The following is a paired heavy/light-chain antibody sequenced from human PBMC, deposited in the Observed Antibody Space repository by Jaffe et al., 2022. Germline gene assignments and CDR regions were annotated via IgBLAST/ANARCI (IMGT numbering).Heavy chain of an antibody. V-gene: IGHV3-23*01. D-gene: IGHD3-9*01. CDR2: IGGRGDEI. J-gene: IGHJ4*02. Sequence: EVQLLESGGNLVQPGGSLRLACAASGFTFNNYAMTWVRQAPGKGLEWVSAIGGRGDEIFYADSVKGRFTISRDNSKNTLYLQMNSLRAEDTALYYCAKGSAGYCYTSNDYWGQGTLVTVSS. CDR3: AKGSAGYCYTSNDY. CDR1: GFTFNNYA.
Light chain of an antibody. CDR3: QQYYSIPPT. Sequence: DIVMTQSPDSLAVSLGERATINCKSSRSVLYSSNNKNYLAWYQQKVGQPPKLLIYWASTRESGVPDRFSGSGSGTDFTLTISSLQAEDVAVYYCQQYYSIPPTFGGGTKVEIK. V-gene: IGKV4-1*01. J-gene: IGKJ4*01. CDR2: WAS. CDR1: RSVLYSSNNKNY.